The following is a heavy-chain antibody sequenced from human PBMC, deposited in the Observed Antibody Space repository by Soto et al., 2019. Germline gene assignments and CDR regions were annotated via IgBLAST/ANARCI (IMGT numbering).Heavy chain of an antibody. J-gene: IGHJ6*02. CDR1: GGSISSSSYF. Sequence: PSETQSLTCTVSGGSISSSSYFWGWIRQPPGKGLEWIGSIYYSGSTYYNPSLKSRVTVSVDTSKNQFSLKLSSVTAADTAVYYCARVSGSYYYGMDVWGQGTTVTVSS. V-gene: IGHV4-39*01. CDR3: ARVSGSYYYGMDV. CDR2: IYYSGST.